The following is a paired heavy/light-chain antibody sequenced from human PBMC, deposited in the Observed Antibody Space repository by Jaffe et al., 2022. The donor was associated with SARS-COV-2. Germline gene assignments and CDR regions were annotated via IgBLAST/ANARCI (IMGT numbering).Heavy chain of an antibody. CDR3: AREGNYYDSSGYHRGSFDY. V-gene: IGHV3-30-3*01. CDR1: GFTFSSYA. Sequence: QVQLVESGGGVVQPGRSLRLSCAASGFTFSSYAMHWVRQAPGKGLEWVAVISYDGSNKYYADSVKGRFTISRDNSKNTLYLQMNSLRAEDTAVYYCAREGNYYDSSGYHRGSFDYWGQGTLVTVSS. J-gene: IGHJ4*02. D-gene: IGHD3-22*01. CDR2: ISYDGSNK.
Light chain of an antibody. CDR3: SSYTSSSSWV. Sequence: QSALTQPASVSGSPGQSITISCTGTSSDVGGYNYVSWYQQHPGKAPKLMIYEVSNRPSGVPDRFSGSKSGNTASLTISGLQAEDEADYYCSSYTSSSSWVFGGGTKLTVL. V-gene: IGLV2-14*01. J-gene: IGLJ3*02. CDR1: SSDVGGYNY. CDR2: EVS.